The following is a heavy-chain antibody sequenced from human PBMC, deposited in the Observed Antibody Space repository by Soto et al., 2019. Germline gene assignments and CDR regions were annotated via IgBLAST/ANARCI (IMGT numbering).Heavy chain of an antibody. V-gene: IGHV3-21*01. J-gene: IGHJ5*02. CDR3: ARSITIFGVVVIEGNWFDP. D-gene: IGHD3-3*01. CDR2: ISSSSSYI. CDR1: GFTFSSYS. Sequence: PGGSLRLSCAASGFTFSSYSMNWVRQAPGKGLEWVSSISSSSSYIYYADSVKGRFTISRDNAKNSLYLQMNSLRAEDTAVYYCARSITIFGVVVIEGNWFDPWGQGTLVTVSS.